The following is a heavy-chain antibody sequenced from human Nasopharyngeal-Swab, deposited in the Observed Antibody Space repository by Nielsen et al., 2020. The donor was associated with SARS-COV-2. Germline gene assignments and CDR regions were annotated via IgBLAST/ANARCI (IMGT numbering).Heavy chain of an antibody. CDR2: ISGSGDTT. V-gene: IGHV3-23*01. J-gene: IGHJ6*02. CDR3: AKDRYSGSGSYKYYYFYYGMDV. D-gene: IGHD3-10*01. Sequence: GGSLRLSCAASGFTFSIYAMTWVRQAPGKGLEWVSTISGSGDTTYYADSVKGRFTISRDNSKNTLYLQMNSLRAEDTAIYYCAKDRYSGSGSYKYYYFYYGMDVWGQGTTVTVSS. CDR1: GFTFSIYA.